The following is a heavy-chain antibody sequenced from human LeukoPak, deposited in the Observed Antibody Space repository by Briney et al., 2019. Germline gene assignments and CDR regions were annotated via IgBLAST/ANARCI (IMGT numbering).Heavy chain of an antibody. CDR2: ISYDGSNK. V-gene: IGHV3-30-3*01. Sequence: PGGSLRLSCAASGFTFSSYAMHWVRQAPGKGLEWVAVISYDGSNKYYADSVKGRFTISRDNSKNTLYLQMNSLRAEDTAVYYCARDVTVTAYYYYGMDVWGQGTTVTVSS. CDR3: ARDVTVTAYYYYGMDV. J-gene: IGHJ6*02. D-gene: IGHD4-17*01. CDR1: GFTFSSYA.